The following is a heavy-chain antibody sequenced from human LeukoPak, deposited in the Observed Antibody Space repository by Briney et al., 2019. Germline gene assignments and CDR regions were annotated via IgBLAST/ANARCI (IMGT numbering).Heavy chain of an antibody. Sequence: KTGGSLRLSCAASGFTFSSYSMTWVRQAPGKGLEWVSSISSSSSYIYYADSVKGRFTISRDNAKNSLYLQMNSLRAEDTAVYYCARDRGATYYYDSSTYFDYWGQGTLVTVSS. CDR2: ISSSSSYI. D-gene: IGHD3-22*01. CDR3: ARDRGATYYYDSSTYFDY. J-gene: IGHJ4*02. V-gene: IGHV3-21*01. CDR1: GFTFSSYS.